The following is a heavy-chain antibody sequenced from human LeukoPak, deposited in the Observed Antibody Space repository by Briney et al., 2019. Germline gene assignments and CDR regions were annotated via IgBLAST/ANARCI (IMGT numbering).Heavy chain of an antibody. CDR3: ARDGFRYYDSSGYYFY. D-gene: IGHD3-22*01. CDR1: GYTFTSYG. CDR2: ISAYNGNT. V-gene: IGHV1-18*01. J-gene: IGHJ4*02. Sequence: APVKVSCKASGYTFTSYGISWVRQAPGQGLEWMGWISAYNGNTNYAQKLQGRVTMTTDTSTSTAYMELRSLRSDDTAVYYCARDGFRYYDSSGYYFYWGQGTLVTVSS.